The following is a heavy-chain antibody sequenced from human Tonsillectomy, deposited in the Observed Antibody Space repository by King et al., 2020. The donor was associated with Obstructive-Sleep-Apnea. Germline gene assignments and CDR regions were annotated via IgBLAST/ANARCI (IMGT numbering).Heavy chain of an antibody. CDR3: ASYDILTGYYNFEY. D-gene: IGHD3-9*01. Sequence: VQLQESGPGLVKPSETLSLTCTVSGGSIRSYYWSWIRQPPGKGLEWIGYIYYSGSTNYNPSLKSRVTISVDTSKNQLSLKLSSVTAADTAVYYCASYDILTGYYNFEYWGQGTLVTVSS. V-gene: IGHV4-59*01. CDR2: IYYSGST. J-gene: IGHJ4*02. CDR1: GGSIRSYY.